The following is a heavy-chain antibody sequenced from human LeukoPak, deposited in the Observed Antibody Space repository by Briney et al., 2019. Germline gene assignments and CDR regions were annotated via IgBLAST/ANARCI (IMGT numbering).Heavy chain of an antibody. CDR2: IYNSGST. CDR1: GGSISSYY. Sequence: SETLSLTCTVSGGSISSYYWSWIRQPAGKGLEWIGRIYNSGSTNYNPPLKSRVTMSVDTSKNQFSLKLSSVTAADTAVYYCARVRFGVNWFDPWGQGTLVTVSS. J-gene: IGHJ5*02. V-gene: IGHV4-4*07. CDR3: ARVRFGVNWFDP. D-gene: IGHD3-10*01.